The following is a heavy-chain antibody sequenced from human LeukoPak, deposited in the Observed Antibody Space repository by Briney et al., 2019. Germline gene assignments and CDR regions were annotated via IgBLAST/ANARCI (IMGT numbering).Heavy chain of an antibody. V-gene: IGHV3-23*01. CDR3: ARTPCSGGSCYSSGFDY. CDR1: GFTFSSYA. D-gene: IGHD2-15*01. Sequence: GGSLRLSCAASGFTFSSYAMSWVRQAPGKGLEWVSAISGSGGSTYYADSVKGRFTISRDNAKNSLYLQMNSLRAEDTAVYYCARTPCSGGSCYSSGFDYWGQGTLVTVSS. J-gene: IGHJ4*02. CDR2: ISGSGGST.